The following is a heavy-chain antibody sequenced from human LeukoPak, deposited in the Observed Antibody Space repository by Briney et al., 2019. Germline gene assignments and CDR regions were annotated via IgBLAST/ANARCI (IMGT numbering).Heavy chain of an antibody. CDR3: ARSHQTYDFWRDLQFGMDV. D-gene: IGHD3-3*01. CDR1: GGSISSYY. V-gene: IGHV4-59*01. Sequence: SETLSLTCTVSGGSISSYYWSWIRQPPGKGLEWIGYIYYSGGTNYNPSLKSRVTISVDTSKNQFSLKLSSVTAADTAVYYCARSHQTYDFWRDLQFGMDVWGQGTTVTVSS. CDR2: IYYSGGT. J-gene: IGHJ6*02.